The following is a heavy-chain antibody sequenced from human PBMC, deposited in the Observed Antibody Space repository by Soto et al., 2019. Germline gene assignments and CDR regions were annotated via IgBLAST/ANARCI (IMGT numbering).Heavy chain of an antibody. CDR2: LYTSGST. D-gene: IGHD2-2*01. V-gene: IGHV4-4*07. J-gene: IGHJ6*02. Sequence: SETLSLTCTVSGGSISSYYWSWIRQPAGKGLEWIGRLYTSGSTNYNPSLKSRVTMSLDTSKNQFSLKLTSVTAADTALYYCARGNCSSPNCYSFSGYYGMDVWGQGTTVTVSS. CDR3: ARGNCSSPNCYSFSGYYGMDV. CDR1: GGSISSYY.